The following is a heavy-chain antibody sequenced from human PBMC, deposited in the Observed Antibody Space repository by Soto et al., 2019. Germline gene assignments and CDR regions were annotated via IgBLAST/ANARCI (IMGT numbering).Heavy chain of an antibody. CDR3: ARTATQCSRTSCYTVSLDF. J-gene: IGHJ4*02. Sequence: ETLSLTCTVLGGSFSGYYWGWIRQPPGKGLEWIGEINRDGVTNYNPSLKSRLTISVGTSKNQFSLNLNSVTAADTAVYYCARTATQCSRTSCYTVSLDFWGQGTLVTVSS. D-gene: IGHD2-2*02. CDR1: GGSFSGYY. V-gene: IGHV4-34*01. CDR2: INRDGVT.